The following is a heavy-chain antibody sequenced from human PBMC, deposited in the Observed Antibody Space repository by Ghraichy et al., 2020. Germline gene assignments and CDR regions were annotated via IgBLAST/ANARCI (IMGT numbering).Heavy chain of an antibody. CDR2: IVVGSGNT. Sequence: SVKVSCKASGFTFTSSAVQWVRQARGQRLEWIGWIVVGSGNTNYAQKFQERVTITRDMSTSTAYMELSSLRSEDTAVYYCAAVGVTTVTTISFDIWGQGTMVTVSS. V-gene: IGHV1-58*01. D-gene: IGHD4-17*01. J-gene: IGHJ3*02. CDR3: AAVGVTTVTTISFDI. CDR1: GFTFTSSA.